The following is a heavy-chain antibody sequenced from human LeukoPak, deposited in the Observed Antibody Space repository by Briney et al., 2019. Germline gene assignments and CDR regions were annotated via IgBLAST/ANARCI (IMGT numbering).Heavy chain of an antibody. CDR1: GFTVSSSY. CDR3: AKDGHWTFDS. Sequence: GGSLRLSCAASGFTVSSSYMTWVRQAPGKGLAWVAFIGHEGSNKYYGDSVKGRFTISRDTSKNTLYLQMNSLRAEDTAVYYCAKDGHWTFDSWGQGTLVTVSS. CDR2: IGHEGSNK. V-gene: IGHV3-30*02. J-gene: IGHJ4*02. D-gene: IGHD1-1*01.